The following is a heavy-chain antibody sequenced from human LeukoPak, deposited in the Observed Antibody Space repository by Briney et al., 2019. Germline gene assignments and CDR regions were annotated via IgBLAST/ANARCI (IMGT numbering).Heavy chain of an antibody. CDR1: GFTFSSYA. V-gene: IGHV3-23*01. CDR2: ISGSDGST. CDR3: AGSYYLLRFDY. J-gene: IGHJ4*02. Sequence: GGSLRLSCAASGFTFSSYAMSWVRQAPGKGLEWVSAISGSDGSTYYADSVKGRFTISRDNSKNTLYLQMNSLRAEDTAVYYCAGSYYLLRFDYWGQGTLVTVSS. D-gene: IGHD2-15*01.